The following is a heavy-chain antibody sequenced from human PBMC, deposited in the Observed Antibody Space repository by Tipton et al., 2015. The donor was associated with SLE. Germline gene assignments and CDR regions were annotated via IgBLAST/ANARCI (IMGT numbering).Heavy chain of an antibody. D-gene: IGHD4-17*01. CDR1: GFIFSNYA. CDR2: VTTSGTTT. Sequence: GSLRLSCVASGFIFSNYAMTWVRQAPGKGLEWVSTVTTSGTTTYYADSVRGRFTISRDDSKNTLYLQMNGLRAEDTAIYYCARDAYGDSTVLLDYWGQGTLVTVAS. J-gene: IGHJ4*02. CDR3: ARDAYGDSTVLLDY. V-gene: IGHV3-23*01.